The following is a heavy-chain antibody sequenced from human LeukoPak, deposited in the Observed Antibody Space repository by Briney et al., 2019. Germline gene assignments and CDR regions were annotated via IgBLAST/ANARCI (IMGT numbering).Heavy chain of an antibody. D-gene: IGHD6-25*01. CDR2: IYYSGTT. Sequence: SETLSLTCTVSGGSVSSGSSYWSWVRQPPGKGLEWIGYIYYSGTTNYNPSLKSRVTISVDTSKNQFSLKLSSVTAADTAVYYCARRRAATIDYWGQGTLVTVTS. V-gene: IGHV4-61*01. CDR3: ARRRAATIDY. CDR1: GGSVSSGSSY. J-gene: IGHJ4*02.